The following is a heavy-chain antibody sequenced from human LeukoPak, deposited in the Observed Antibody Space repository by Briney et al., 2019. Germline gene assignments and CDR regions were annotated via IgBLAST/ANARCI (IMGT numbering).Heavy chain of an antibody. CDR3: ARVYSGYDSPFDS. Sequence: GASVKVSCKASGYTFTGYYMHWVRQAPGQGLEWMGWINPNSGGTNYAQKFQGRVTMTRDTSISTAYMELSRLRSDDTAVYYCARVYSGYDSPFDSWGQGTLVTVSS. CDR2: INPNSGGT. D-gene: IGHD5-12*01. V-gene: IGHV1-2*02. J-gene: IGHJ4*02. CDR1: GYTFTGYY.